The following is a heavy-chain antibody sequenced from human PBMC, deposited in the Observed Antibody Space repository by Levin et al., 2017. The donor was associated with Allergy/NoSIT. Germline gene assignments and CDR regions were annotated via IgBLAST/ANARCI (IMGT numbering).Heavy chain of an antibody. J-gene: IGHJ6*03. CDR2: ISYDGSNK. Sequence: SGGSLRLSCAASGFTFSSYGMHWVRQAPGKGLEWVAVISYDGSNKYYADSVKGRFTISRDNSKNTLYLQMNSLRAEDTAVYYCAKDSLYYYGSGHHFMDVWGKGTTVTVSS. CDR1: GFTFSSYG. D-gene: IGHD3-10*01. CDR3: AKDSLYYYGSGHHFMDV. V-gene: IGHV3-30*18.